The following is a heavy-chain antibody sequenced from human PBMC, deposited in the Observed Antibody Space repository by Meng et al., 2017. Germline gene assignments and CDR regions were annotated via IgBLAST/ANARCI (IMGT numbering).Heavy chain of an antibody. D-gene: IGHD2-15*01. J-gene: IGHJ4*02. CDR3: ARDSCTGGICYRGSFDY. CDR2: LNAGNGDT. Sequence: QGPGGWCGGGVKEPGASVKVSCKASGYTFTSYAMHWVRQAPGQSLEWMGWLNAGNGDTKYSQKFQGRVTITRDSSASTAYMELSSLRSEDTAVYYCARDSCTGGICYRGSFDYWAQGTLVTVSS. V-gene: IGHV1-3*01. CDR1: GYTFTSYA.